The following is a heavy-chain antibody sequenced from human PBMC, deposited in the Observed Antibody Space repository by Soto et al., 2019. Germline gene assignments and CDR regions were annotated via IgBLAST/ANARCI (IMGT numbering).Heavy chain of an antibody. V-gene: IGHV1-69*02. Sequence: QVQLVQSGAEVKKPGSSVKVSCKASGGTFSSYTISWVRQAPGQGLEWMGRIIPILGIANYAQKFQSRVTITADKSTSTAYMELSSLRSEDTAVYYCARADDYGDYGRDAFDIWGQGTMVTVSS. CDR1: GGTFSSYT. CDR3: ARADDYGDYGRDAFDI. J-gene: IGHJ3*02. D-gene: IGHD4-17*01. CDR2: IIPILGIA.